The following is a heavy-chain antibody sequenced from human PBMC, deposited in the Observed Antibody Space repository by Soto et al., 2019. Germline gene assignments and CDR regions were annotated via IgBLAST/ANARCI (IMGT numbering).Heavy chain of an antibody. V-gene: IGHV1-69*02. J-gene: IGHJ6*02. CDR3: ASLKGSEPKRTYGMDV. Sequence: VSCKASGGTFSSYTISWVRQAPGQGLEWMGRIIPILGIANYAQKFQGRVTITADKSTSTAYMELSSLRSEDTAVYYCASLKGSEPKRTYGMDVWGQGTTVTVSS. D-gene: IGHD6-25*01. CDR2: IIPILGIA. CDR1: GGTFSSYT.